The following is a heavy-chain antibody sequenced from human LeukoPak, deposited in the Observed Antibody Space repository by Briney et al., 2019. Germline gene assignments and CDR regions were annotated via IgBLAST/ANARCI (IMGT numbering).Heavy chain of an antibody. CDR1: GGSFSGYY. D-gene: IGHD5-18*01. J-gene: IGHJ5*02. V-gene: IGHV4-34*01. CDR2: INHSGST. CDR3: ARGIEDTAMVTVWFDP. Sequence: PSETLSLTCAVYGGSFSGYYWSWLRQPPGKGLEWIGEINHSGSTNYNPSLKSRVTISVDTSKNQFSLKLSSVTAADTAVYYCARGIEDTAMVTVWFDPWGQGTLVTVSS.